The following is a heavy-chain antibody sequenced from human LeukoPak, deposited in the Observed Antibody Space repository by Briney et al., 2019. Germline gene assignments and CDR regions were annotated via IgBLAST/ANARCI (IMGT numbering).Heavy chain of an antibody. J-gene: IGHJ4*02. D-gene: IGHD1-26*01. CDR1: GYTFTSYG. CDR3: ARDNPRKWELGAPDY. CDR2: ISAYNGNT. Sequence: ASVKVSCKASGYTFTSYGISWVRQAPGQGPEWMGWISAYNGNTNYAQKLQGRVTMTTDTSTSTAYMELRSLRSDDTAVYYCARDNPRKWELGAPDYWGQGTLVTVSS. V-gene: IGHV1-18*01.